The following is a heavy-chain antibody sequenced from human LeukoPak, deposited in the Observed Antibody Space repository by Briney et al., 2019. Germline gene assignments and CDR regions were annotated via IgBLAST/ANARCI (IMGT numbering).Heavy chain of an antibody. CDR2: ISWNSGSI. D-gene: IGHD3-3*01. CDR3: AKGLWSGYYSEVAPFDP. V-gene: IGHV3-9*01. J-gene: IGHJ5*02. CDR1: GFTFDDYA. Sequence: GRCLRLSCAASGFTFDDYAMHWVRQAPGKGLEWVSGISWNSGSIGYADSVKGRFTISRDNAKNSLYLQMNSLRAEDTALYYCAKGLWSGYYSEVAPFDPWGQGTLVTVSS.